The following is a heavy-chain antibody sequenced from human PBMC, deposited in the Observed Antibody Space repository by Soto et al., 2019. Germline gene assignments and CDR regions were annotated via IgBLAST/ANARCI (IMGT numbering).Heavy chain of an antibody. V-gene: IGHV3-74*01. CDR2: INSDGSST. Sequence: GGSLRLSCAASGFTFSSYWMHWVRQAPGKGLVWVSRINSDGSSTSYADSVKGRFTISRDNAKNTLYLQMNSLRAEDTAVYYCARDLHRDTAMVGAYYYYGMDVWGQGTTVTVSS. D-gene: IGHD5-18*01. J-gene: IGHJ6*02. CDR1: GFTFSSYW. CDR3: ARDLHRDTAMVGAYYYYGMDV.